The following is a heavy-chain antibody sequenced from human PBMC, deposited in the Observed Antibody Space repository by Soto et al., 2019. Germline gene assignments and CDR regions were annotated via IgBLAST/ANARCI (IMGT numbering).Heavy chain of an antibody. Sequence: GGSLRLSCAVSGFTVSSNYMSWVRQAPGKGLKWVSIFYTGGSTYYSDSVKGRFTISRDNSKNTLYLQMNSLREEDTAVYYCVSYDFWSGYSDYWGQGTRVTVSS. CDR1: GFTVSSNY. CDR2: FYTGGST. J-gene: IGHJ4*02. CDR3: VSYDFWSGYSDY. D-gene: IGHD3-3*01. V-gene: IGHV3-66*01.